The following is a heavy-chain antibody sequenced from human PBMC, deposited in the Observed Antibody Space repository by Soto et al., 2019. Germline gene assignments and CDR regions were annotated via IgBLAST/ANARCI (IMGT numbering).Heavy chain of an antibody. CDR2: ISAYNGNT. V-gene: IGHV1-18*01. Sequence: ASVKVSCKASGYTFTSYGISWVRQAPGQGLEWMGWISAYNGNTNYAQKLQGRVTMTTDTSTSTAYMELRSLRSDDTAVYYCARVAFTMVRGVIIKPMFDPWGQGTLVTVSS. CDR3: ARVAFTMVRGVIIKPMFDP. J-gene: IGHJ5*02. D-gene: IGHD3-10*01. CDR1: GYTFTSYG.